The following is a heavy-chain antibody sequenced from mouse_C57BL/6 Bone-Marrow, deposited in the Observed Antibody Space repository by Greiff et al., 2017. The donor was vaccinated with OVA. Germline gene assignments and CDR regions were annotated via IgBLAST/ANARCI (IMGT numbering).Heavy chain of an antibody. CDR3: ARQLRLRENAY. V-gene: IGHV1-82*01. CDR2: IYPGDGDT. CDR1: GYAFSSSW. J-gene: IGHJ3*01. D-gene: IGHD3-2*02. Sequence: VQLVESGPELVKPGASVKISCKASGYAFSSSWMNWVKQRPGKGLEWIGRIYPGDGDTNYNGKFKGKATLTADKSSSTAYMQLSSLTSEDSAVYFCARQLRLRENAYWGQGTLVTVSA.